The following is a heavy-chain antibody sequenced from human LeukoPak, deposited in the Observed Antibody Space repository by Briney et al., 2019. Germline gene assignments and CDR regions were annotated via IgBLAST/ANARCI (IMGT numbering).Heavy chain of an antibody. CDR3: ARGLRYCSSTSCYNYFDY. V-gene: IGHV4-59*01. CDR2: IYYSGST. J-gene: IGHJ4*02. D-gene: IGHD2-2*02. Sequence: SETLSLTCTVSGGSISSYYWSWIRQPPGKGLEWIGYIYYSGSTNYNPSLKSRVTISVDTSKNQFSLKLSSVTAADTAVYYCARGLRYCSSTSCYNYFDYWGQGTLVTVSS. CDR1: GGSISSYY.